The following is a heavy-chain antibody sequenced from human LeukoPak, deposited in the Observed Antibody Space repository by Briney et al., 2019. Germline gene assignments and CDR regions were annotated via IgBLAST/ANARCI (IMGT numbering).Heavy chain of an antibody. D-gene: IGHD1-1*01. V-gene: IGHV3-30*02. Sequence: GGSLRLSCVASGFTFSRYGMYWVRQAPGKGLEWVAFIPYHEDMEYYADSVKGRFTVSRDDSKNTVYLEMNRLRPEDTAVYYCVRTGLLKNWFDPWGHGTQVTVSS. CDR3: VRTGLLKNWFDP. CDR2: IPYHEDME. CDR1: GFTFSRYG. J-gene: IGHJ5*02.